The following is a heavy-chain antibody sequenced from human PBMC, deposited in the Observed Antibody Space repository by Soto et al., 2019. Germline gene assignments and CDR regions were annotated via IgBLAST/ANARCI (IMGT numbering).Heavy chain of an antibody. D-gene: IGHD3-22*01. CDR2: TSHRWTT. V-gene: IGHV4-59*01. CDR3: ARDEGWGYYYEKAFDI. J-gene: IGHJ3*02. CDR1: GVSISTYY. Sequence: PSETLSLTCTVSGVSISTYYWAWIRQPPGKGLEWIAYTSHRWTTSYNPSLKSRVTISIDTSRNQFSLKLTSVTAPDTAVYYCARDEGWGYYYEKAFDIWGQGTMVTVSS.